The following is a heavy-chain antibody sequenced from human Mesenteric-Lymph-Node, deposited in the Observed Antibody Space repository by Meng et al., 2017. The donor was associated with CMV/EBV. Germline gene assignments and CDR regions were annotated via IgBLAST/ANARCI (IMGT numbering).Heavy chain of an antibody. CDR1: GFTFSRYW. Sequence: GESLKISCAASGFTFSRYWMHWVRQAPGKGLVWVSSVTSSTSYIYYADSVKGRFTISRDNAKNSLYLQMNSLRAEDTAVYYCARGREKDYWGQGTLVTVSS. J-gene: IGHJ4*02. V-gene: IGHV3-21*01. CDR3: ARGREKDY. CDR2: VTSSTSYI.